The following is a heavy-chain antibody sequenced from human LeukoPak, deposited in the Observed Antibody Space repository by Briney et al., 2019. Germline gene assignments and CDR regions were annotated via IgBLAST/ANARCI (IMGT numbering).Heavy chain of an antibody. CDR3: ARMIGWGARRYSYFYMDV. CDR1: GASINSGSNY. J-gene: IGHJ6*03. CDR2: IYSSGST. D-gene: IGHD1-26*01. V-gene: IGHV4-39*07. Sequence: SETLSLTCRVSGASINSGSNYWGWIRQPPGKTLEWIGSIYSSGSTYYNPSLKSRVIIMIDTPKNQFSLKLNSVTAADTAVYYCARMIGWGARRYSYFYMDVWGKGTTVTISS.